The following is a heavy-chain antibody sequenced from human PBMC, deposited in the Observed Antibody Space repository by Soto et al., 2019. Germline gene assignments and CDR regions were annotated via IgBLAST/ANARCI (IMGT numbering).Heavy chain of an antibody. J-gene: IGHJ6*02. CDR3: ARDLSGNSYYGMDV. Sequence: GASVKVSCKASGYSLSIYAIHWARQAPGQRLEWMGWINTGNGDTKYSQKFQGRVTITRDTSASTAYMEVSSLRSEDTAVYYCARDLSGNSYYGMDVWGQGTTVTVSS. V-gene: IGHV1-3*04. D-gene: IGHD6-19*01. CDR2: INTGNGDT. CDR1: GYSLSIYA.